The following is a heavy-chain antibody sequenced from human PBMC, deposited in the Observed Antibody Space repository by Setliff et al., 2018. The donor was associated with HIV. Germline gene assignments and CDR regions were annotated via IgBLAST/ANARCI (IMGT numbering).Heavy chain of an antibody. Sequence: ASVKVSCKASGYTFTTYGGNWVRQAPGQGLEWMGWINSYNGNTKFAQQFQGRVTMTTDTSTTTAFMELRSLKADDTGIYYCSRSGVPPYYSYGMDVWGQGTTVTVSS. CDR1: GYTFTTYG. D-gene: IGHD2-21*01. CDR3: SRSGVPPYYSYGMDV. V-gene: IGHV1-18*04. CDR2: INSYNGNT. J-gene: IGHJ6*02.